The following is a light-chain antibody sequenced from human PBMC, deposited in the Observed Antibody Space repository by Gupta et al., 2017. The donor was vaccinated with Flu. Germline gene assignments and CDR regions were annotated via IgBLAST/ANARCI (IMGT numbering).Light chain of an antibody. CDR2: NNN. Sequence: QSVLTQPPSASGTPGQRVTISCSGSSSNIGSRDVCWYHQLPGTAPNLLIYNNNQRPSAVPAGFSAANYAASAAFTTIGLRSEEEADYYCASPDDNSSSWVFGGGTRLTVL. CDR1: SSNIGSRD. J-gene: IGLJ3*02. V-gene: IGLV1-47*02. CDR3: ASPDDNSSSWV.